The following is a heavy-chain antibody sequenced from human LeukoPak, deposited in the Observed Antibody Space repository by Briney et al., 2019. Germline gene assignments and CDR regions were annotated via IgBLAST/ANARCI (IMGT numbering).Heavy chain of an antibody. J-gene: IGHJ6*03. Sequence: SETLSLTCTVSGGSISSYYWTWIRQPAGKGLEWIGRIYTSGSTNYNPSLKSRVTISVDTSKNQFSLKLSSVTAADTAVYYCARDGHSSFSYYYYYMDVWGKGTTVTVSS. CDR2: IYTSGST. CDR3: ARDGHSSFSYYYYYMDV. V-gene: IGHV4-4*07. CDR1: GGSISSYY. D-gene: IGHD6-19*01.